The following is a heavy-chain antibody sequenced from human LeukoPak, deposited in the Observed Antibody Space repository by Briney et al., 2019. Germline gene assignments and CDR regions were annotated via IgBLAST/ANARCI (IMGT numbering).Heavy chain of an antibody. V-gene: IGHV4-34*01. Sequence: PSETLSLTCAVYGGSFRGYYWSWIRQPPAKGLEWIGEINHSGSTNYNPSLKSRVTISVDTSKNQFSLKLSSVTAADTAVYYCARGRMDIVVVPAANPAYYYYYGMDVWGQGTTVTVSS. CDR3: ARGRMDIVVVPAANPAYYYYYGMDV. CDR1: GGSFRGYY. D-gene: IGHD2-2*03. J-gene: IGHJ6*02. CDR2: INHSGST.